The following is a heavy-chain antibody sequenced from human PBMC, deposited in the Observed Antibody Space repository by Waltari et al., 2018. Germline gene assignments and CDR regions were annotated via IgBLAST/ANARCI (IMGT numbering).Heavy chain of an antibody. CDR1: GFSVSNTY. CDR2: ILSDGST. Sequence: EVQLLETGGDLIQPGGSLRLSCTVSGFSVSNTYMTWVRQAPGKGLDWISIILSDGSTYYGDSVKGRFTISRDNSKNTLYLQMNSLRREDTAVYYCARDQLELGEGDYWGQGPLVTASS. D-gene: IGHD1-7*01. CDR3: ARDQLELGEGDY. J-gene: IGHJ4*02. V-gene: IGHV3-53*02.